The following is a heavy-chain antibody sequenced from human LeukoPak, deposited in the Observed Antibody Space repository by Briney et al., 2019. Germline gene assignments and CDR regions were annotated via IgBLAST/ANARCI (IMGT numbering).Heavy chain of an antibody. D-gene: IGHD2-21*01. CDR3: ARYSVLYYYYYMDV. V-gene: IGHV1-18*01. CDR2: VSAYNGNT. Sequence: ASVKVSCKASGYTFTSYGISWVRQAPGQGLEWMGWVSAYNGNTNYAQKLQGRVTMTTDTSTSTAYMELRSLRSDDTAVYYCARYSVLYYYYYMDVWGKGTTVTVSS. J-gene: IGHJ6*03. CDR1: GYTFTSYG.